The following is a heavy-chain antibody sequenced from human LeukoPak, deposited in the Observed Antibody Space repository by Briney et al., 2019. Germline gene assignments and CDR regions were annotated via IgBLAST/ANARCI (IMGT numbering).Heavy chain of an antibody. CDR2: IWYDGSNK. V-gene: IGHV3-33*01. CDR3: AREVAGDAFDI. D-gene: IGHD2-15*01. CDR1: GFTFSSYG. J-gene: IGHJ3*02. Sequence: GGPLRLSCAASGFTFSSYGMHWVRQAPGKGLEWVAVIWYDGSNKYYADSVKGRFTISRDNSKNTLYLQMNTLRPEDTAVYYCAREVAGDAFDIWGQGTMVTVSS.